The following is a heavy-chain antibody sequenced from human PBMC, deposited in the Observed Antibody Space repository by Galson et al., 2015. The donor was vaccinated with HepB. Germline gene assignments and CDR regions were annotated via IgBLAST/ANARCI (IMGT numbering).Heavy chain of an antibody. V-gene: IGHV3-33*08. Sequence: SLRLSCAASGFTFSNYWMTWVRQAPGKGLEWVAVIRYDGSNKYYADSVKGRFTISRDDSKNTLYLQMNSLRAEDTAVYYCASDYGSSASCYSRDAFDIWGQGTMVTVSS. CDR1: GFTFSNYW. J-gene: IGHJ3*02. CDR2: IRYDGSNK. CDR3: ASDYGSSASCYSRDAFDI. D-gene: IGHD2-2*02.